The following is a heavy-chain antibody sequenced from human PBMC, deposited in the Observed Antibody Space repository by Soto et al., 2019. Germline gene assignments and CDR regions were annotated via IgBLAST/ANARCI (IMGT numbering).Heavy chain of an antibody. D-gene: IGHD3-10*01. V-gene: IGHV1-69*02. CDR1: GDTFTFYS. Sequence: QVQLVQSGAEVKRPGSSVKVSCKASGDTFTFYSINWVRQAPGLGLEWMGRINPILSMSNYAQRFQGRVTMTADKSTSTAYMELSSQRSEDKAIYYCASSYGSGYRAFDYWGQGALVTVSS. CDR2: INPILSMS. J-gene: IGHJ4*02. CDR3: ASSYGSGYRAFDY.